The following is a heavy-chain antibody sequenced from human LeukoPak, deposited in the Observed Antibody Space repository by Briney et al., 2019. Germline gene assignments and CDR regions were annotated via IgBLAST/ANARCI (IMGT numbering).Heavy chain of an antibody. J-gene: IGHJ3*02. CDR1: GFTFDDYA. V-gene: IGHV3-9*01. D-gene: IGHD5-18*01. CDR3: ARASGYSYGTPDAFDI. CDR2: ISWNSGSI. Sequence: GGSLRLSWAASGFTFDDYAMPWVRQAPGKGLEWVPGISWNSGSIGYADSVKGRFTISRDNAKNSLYLQMNSLRAEDTALYYCARASGYSYGTPDAFDIWGQGTMVTVSS.